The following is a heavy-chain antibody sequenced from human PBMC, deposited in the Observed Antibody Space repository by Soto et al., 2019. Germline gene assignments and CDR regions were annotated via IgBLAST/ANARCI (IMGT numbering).Heavy chain of an antibody. D-gene: IGHD5-18*01. CDR2: IYYSGST. J-gene: IGHJ4*02. CDR1: GASISSYY. V-gene: IGHV4-59*01. CDR3: ARDHPHSYGVYYFDY. Sequence: ETLSLTCTVSGASISSYYWSWIRQPPGKGLEWIGYIYYSGSTNYNPSLKSRVTISVDTSKNQFSLKVNSVTAADTAVYYCARDHPHSYGVYYFDYWGQGTPVTSPQ.